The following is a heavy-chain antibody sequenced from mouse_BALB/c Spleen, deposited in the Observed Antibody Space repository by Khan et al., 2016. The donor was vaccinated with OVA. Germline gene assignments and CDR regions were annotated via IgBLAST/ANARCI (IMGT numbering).Heavy chain of an antibody. CDR3: ARRGYDYGRRALFAY. D-gene: IGHD2-4*01. CDR2: IWSAGST. CDR1: GFSLNNYS. J-gene: IGHJ3*01. Sequence: QIQLVQSGPGLVQPSQSLSITCTVSGFSLNNYSVHWVRQSPGKGLEWLGVIWSAGSTDYNAAFISRLTISKDNSRSQVFFKTNSLQPNDTAINYDARRGYDYGRRALFAYWGQGTLVTVSA. V-gene: IGHV2-2*02.